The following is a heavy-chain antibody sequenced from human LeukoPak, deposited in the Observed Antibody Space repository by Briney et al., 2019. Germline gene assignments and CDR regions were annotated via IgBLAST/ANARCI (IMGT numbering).Heavy chain of an antibody. CDR1: GFTFSSYE. V-gene: IGHV3-48*03. CDR3: AKDPRSGSGKMAIYY. CDR2: ISSSGSTI. J-gene: IGHJ4*02. Sequence: GGSLRLSCAASGFTFSSYEMNWVRQAPGKGLEWVSYISSSGSTIYYADSVKGRFTISRDNAKNSLYLQMNSLRAEDTAVYYCAKDPRSGSGKMAIYYWGQGTLVTVSS. D-gene: IGHD5-24*01.